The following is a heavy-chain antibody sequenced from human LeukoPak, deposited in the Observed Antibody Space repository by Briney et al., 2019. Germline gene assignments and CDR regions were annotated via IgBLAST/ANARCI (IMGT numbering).Heavy chain of an antibody. CDR2: INHSGST. J-gene: IGHJ4*02. CDR3: ASGWIAARLLY. CDR1: GGSISTYY. V-gene: IGHV4-34*01. Sequence: SETLSLTCTLSGGSISTYYWSWIRQPPGKGLEWIGEINHSGSTNYNPSLKSRVTISVDTSKKQFSLKVRPVTAADTAVYYCASGWIAARLLYWGQGTLVTVSS. D-gene: IGHD6-6*01.